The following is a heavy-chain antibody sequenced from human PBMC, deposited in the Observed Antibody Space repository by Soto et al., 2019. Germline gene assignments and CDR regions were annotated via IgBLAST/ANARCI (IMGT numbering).Heavy chain of an antibody. Sequence: QITLKESGPTLVKPTQTLTLTCTFSGFSLTTNGVGVGWIRQPPGKALEWLALIYWDDDKRYSPFLKTRLTITKVTSKKQVVLTMTNMHPVDKATYSCAHSREEQGHSDSWGQGTLVTVSS. CDR2: IYWDDDK. CDR1: GFSLTTNGVG. D-gene: IGHD1-1*01. V-gene: IGHV2-5*02. CDR3: AHSREEQGHSDS. J-gene: IGHJ4*02.